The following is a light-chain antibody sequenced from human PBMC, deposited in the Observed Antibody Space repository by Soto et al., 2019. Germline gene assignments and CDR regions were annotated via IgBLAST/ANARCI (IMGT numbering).Light chain of an antibody. CDR1: QGISNY. J-gene: IGKJ5*01. V-gene: IGKV1-9*01. CDR2: AAS. Sequence: DIQLTQAPSFLSASVGGRVTITSRASQGISNYLAWYQQKLGKAPNLLIYAASTLQSGVPSRFSGSGSGTEFTLTISSLQPEDFATYYCQQVKSYPITFGQGTRLEIK. CDR3: QQVKSYPIT.